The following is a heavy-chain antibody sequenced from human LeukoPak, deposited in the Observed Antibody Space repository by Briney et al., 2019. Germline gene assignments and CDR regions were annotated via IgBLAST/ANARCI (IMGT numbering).Heavy chain of an antibody. Sequence: GASVKVSCKASGYTFTSYYMHWVRQAPGQGLEWMGIINPSGGSTSYAQKFQGRVTMTRDMSTSTVYMELSSLRSEDTAVYYCARSPWYYGSGSYSNWFDPWGQGTLVTVSS. CDR1: GYTFTSYY. D-gene: IGHD3-10*01. CDR3: ARSPWYYGSGSYSNWFDP. V-gene: IGHV1-46*01. J-gene: IGHJ5*02. CDR2: INPSGGST.